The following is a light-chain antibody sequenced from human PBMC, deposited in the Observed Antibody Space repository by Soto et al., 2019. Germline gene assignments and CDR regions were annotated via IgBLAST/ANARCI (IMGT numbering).Light chain of an antibody. V-gene: IGKV3-11*01. CDR3: QQRSSWPAT. J-gene: IGKJ3*01. CDR1: QSVGST. Sequence: EIVLPQSPATLSLSPGVRATLSCRASQSVGSTLAWYQQLPGQAPRLLIYDTSNRATGIPARFSGSGSGTDFTLTISSLEPEDFAVYYCQQRSSWPATFGPGTKVDIK. CDR2: DTS.